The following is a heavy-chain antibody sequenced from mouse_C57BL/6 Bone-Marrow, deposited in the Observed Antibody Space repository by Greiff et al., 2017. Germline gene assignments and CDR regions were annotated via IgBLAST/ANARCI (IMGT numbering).Heavy chain of an antibody. CDR2: ISSGGDYI. Sequence: EVNVVESGEGLVKPGGSLKLSCAASGFTFSSYAMSWVRQTPEKRLEWVAYISSGGDYIYYADTVKGRFTISSDNARNTLYLQMSSLKSEDTAMYYCTRDSVPWFAYWGQGTLVTVSA. CDR1: GFTFSSYA. CDR3: TRDSVPWFAY. J-gene: IGHJ3*01. V-gene: IGHV5-9-1*02.